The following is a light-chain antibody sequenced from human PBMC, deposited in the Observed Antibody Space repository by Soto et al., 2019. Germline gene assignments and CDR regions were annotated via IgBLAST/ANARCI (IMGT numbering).Light chain of an antibody. V-gene: IGKV1-9*01. CDR3: QQLNSYPLT. J-gene: IGKJ4*01. CDR1: QGISSY. CDR2: AAS. Sequence: DIQLTQSPSFLSASVGDRGTITCRASQGISSYLAWYQQKPGKAPKVLIYAASTLQSGVPSRFSGSGSGTEFTLTVSSLQPEDFATDYCQQLNSYPLTFGGGTKVEIK.